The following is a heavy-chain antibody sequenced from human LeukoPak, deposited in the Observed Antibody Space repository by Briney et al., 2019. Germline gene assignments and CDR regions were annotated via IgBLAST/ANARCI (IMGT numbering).Heavy chain of an antibody. V-gene: IGHV3-30*18. D-gene: IGHD7-27*01. CDR3: AKDAGTWGCGYYFDY. CDR1: RFTFSSHG. CDR2: ISFDGSNK. Sequence: GGSLRLSCAASRFTFSSHGMHWVRQAPGKGLEWVAVISFDGSNKFYGDSVKGRFTISRDNSQNTLFLQMDSLRVEDTAVYYCAKDAGTWGCGYYFDYWGQGTLVTVSS. J-gene: IGHJ4*02.